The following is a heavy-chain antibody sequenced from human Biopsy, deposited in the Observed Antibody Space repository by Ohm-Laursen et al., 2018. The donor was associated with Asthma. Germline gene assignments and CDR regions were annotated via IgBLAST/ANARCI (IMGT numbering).Heavy chain of an antibody. D-gene: IGHD2-2*01. CDR3: AAYCSTPACPFGY. V-gene: IGHV4-4*03. CDR1: GGSISNTNW. J-gene: IGHJ4*02. Sequence: PGTLSLTCAVSGGSISNTNWWSWVRQSPGKWLEWLGEIFHSGSPSDNPSLKSRVTMSVDKSKNQFSLKLRSVTAADTAVYYCAAYCSTPACPFGYWGQGTLVTVSS. CDR2: IFHSGSP.